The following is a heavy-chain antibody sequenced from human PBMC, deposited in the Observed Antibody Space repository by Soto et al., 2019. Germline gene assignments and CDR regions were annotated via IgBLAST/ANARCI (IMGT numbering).Heavy chain of an antibody. CDR2: IIPIFGTA. CDR3: ARDDPNQNTNVEMATRGDYYYYGMDV. CDR1: GGTFSSYA. Sequence: ASVKVSCKASGGTFSSYAISWVRQAPGQGLEWMGGIIPIFGTANYAQKFQGRVTITADESTSTAYMELSSLRSEDTAVYYCARDDPNQNTNVEMATRGDYYYYGMDVWGQGTTVTVSS. D-gene: IGHD5-12*01. V-gene: IGHV1-69*13. J-gene: IGHJ6*02.